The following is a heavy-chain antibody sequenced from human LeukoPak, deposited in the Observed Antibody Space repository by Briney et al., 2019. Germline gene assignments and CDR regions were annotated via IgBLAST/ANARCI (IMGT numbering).Heavy chain of an antibody. CDR3: AKGSSGSYPYYYYYYMDV. V-gene: IGHV4-4*07. Sequence: SETLSLTCTVSGGSISSYYWSWIRQPAGKGLEWIGRIYTSGSTNYNPSLKSRVTMSVDTSKNQFSLKLSSVTAADTAVYYCAKGSSGSYPYYYYYYMDVWGKGTTVTISS. D-gene: IGHD3-10*01. CDR1: GGSISSYY. J-gene: IGHJ6*03. CDR2: IYTSGST.